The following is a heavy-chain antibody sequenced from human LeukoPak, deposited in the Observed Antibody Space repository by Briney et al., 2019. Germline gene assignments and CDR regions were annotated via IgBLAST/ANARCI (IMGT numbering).Heavy chain of an antibody. CDR2: IKQDGSAK. CDR1: GFTFSSYW. J-gene: IGHJ4*02. Sequence: PGGSLRLSCAASGFTFSSYWMSWVRLAPGKGLEWVANIKQDGSAKFYVESVKGRFTISRDNAKNSLYLQMNSLRAEDMALYYCAKGVTTNDFWSGYRTLGGHYFDYWGQGTLVTVSS. V-gene: IGHV3-7*03. D-gene: IGHD3-3*01. CDR3: AKGVTTNDFWSGYRTLGGHYFDY.